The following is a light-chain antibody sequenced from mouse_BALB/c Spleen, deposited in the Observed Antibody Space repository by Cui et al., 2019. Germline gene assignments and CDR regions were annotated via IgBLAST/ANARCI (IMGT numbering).Light chain of an antibody. CDR2: WAS. Sequence: DIVMTQSPSSLTVTAGEKVTMSCKSSQSRLNSGNQKNCLTWYQQKPGQPPKLLIYWASTSESGVPDRFTGSGSGTDFTLTISSVQAEDLAVYYCQNDYSYPLTFGAGTKLELK. J-gene: IGKJ5*01. CDR3: QNDYSYPLT. V-gene: IGKV8-19*01. CDR1: QSRLNSGNQKNC.